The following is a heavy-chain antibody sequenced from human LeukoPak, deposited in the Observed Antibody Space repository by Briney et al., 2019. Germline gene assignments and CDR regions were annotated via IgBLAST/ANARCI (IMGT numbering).Heavy chain of an antibody. V-gene: IGHV3-30*03. J-gene: IGHJ4*02. CDR1: GFTFSSYG. Sequence: GGSLRLSCAASGFTFSSYGMHWVRQAPGKGLEWVAVISFDGSNKYYADSVKGRFTISRDISKNTLYLQMNSLRAEDTAIYYCARDLGSYSSGWYMGFDYWGQGTLVTVSS. CDR3: ARDLGSYSSGWYMGFDY. D-gene: IGHD6-19*01. CDR2: ISFDGSNK.